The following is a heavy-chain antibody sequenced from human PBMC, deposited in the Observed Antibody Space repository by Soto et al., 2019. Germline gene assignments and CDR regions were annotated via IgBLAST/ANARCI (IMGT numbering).Heavy chain of an antibody. V-gene: IGHV3-23*01. Sequence: EVQLLESGGGLVQPGGSLRLSCAASGFTFSNYAMSWVRQAPGKGLEWVSTISGSGDSTYYADSVKGRFTISRDNSKNTLYLQMNSLRVEDTAVYYCAKKSRTPPDTTSPFDYWGQGTLVTVSS. CDR1: GFTFSNYA. J-gene: IGHJ4*02. CDR2: ISGSGDST. CDR3: AKKSRTPPDTTSPFDY.